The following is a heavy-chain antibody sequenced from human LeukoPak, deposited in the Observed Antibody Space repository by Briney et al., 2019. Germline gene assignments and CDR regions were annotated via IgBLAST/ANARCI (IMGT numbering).Heavy chain of an antibody. CDR3: AIRSIAARLNY. CDR1: GFTFSSYA. Sequence: GGSLRLSCAASGFTFSSYAMSWVRQAPGKGLEWVSAISGSGGSTYYADSVKGRFTISRDNSKNTLYLQMNSLRAEDTAVYYCAIRSIAARLNYWGQGTLVTVSS. J-gene: IGHJ4*02. V-gene: IGHV3-23*01. D-gene: IGHD6-6*01. CDR2: ISGSGGST.